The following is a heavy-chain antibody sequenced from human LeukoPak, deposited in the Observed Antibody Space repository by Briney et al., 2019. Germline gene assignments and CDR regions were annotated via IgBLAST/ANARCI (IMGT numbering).Heavy chain of an antibody. Sequence: GSLRLSCAASGFTFTNYAVTWVRQAPGKGLEWVSGISEGVGNTYYADSVKGRFTISRDHSKNTLYLQMNSLRAEDTALYYCAKREKGTTGRFFDYWGQGTLVTVSS. D-gene: IGHD4-17*01. V-gene: IGHV3-23*01. CDR2: ISEGVGNT. CDR1: GFTFTNYA. J-gene: IGHJ4*02. CDR3: AKREKGTTGRFFDY.